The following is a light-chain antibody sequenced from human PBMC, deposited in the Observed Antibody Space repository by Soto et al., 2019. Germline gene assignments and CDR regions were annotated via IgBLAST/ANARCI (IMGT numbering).Light chain of an antibody. J-gene: IGLJ1*01. V-gene: IGLV2-14*01. CDR1: SSDVGGYNY. Sequence: QSALTQPASVSGSPGQSITISCTGTSSDVGGYNYVSWYQQYPGKAPQLMIYEVSNRPSGISSRFSGSKSGNTASLTISGLQAEDDADYDCSSRTRSITYVFGTGAKVTVL. CDR2: EVS. CDR3: SSRTRSITYV.